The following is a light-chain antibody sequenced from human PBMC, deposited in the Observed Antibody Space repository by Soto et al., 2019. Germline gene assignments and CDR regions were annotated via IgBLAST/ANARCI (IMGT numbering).Light chain of an antibody. J-gene: IGKJ4*01. CDR2: GAS. Sequence: EIVLTQSPCTRSVAPGERSALSCMASQSVGSNLAWYQQKPGQAPRLLIYGASTRATGIPARFSGSGSGTEFTLTISSLQSEDFAVYYCQQYNNWPLTFGGGTKVDIK. CDR1: QSVGSN. CDR3: QQYNNWPLT. V-gene: IGKV3-15*01.